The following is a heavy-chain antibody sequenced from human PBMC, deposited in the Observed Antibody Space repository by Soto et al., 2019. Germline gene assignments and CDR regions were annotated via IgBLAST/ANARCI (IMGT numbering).Heavy chain of an antibody. D-gene: IGHD2-2*01. Sequence: SETLSLTCAVSGGSISSGGYSWSWIRQPPGKGLEWIGYMYHSGSTYYNPSLKSRVTISIDRSKNQFSLKLSSVTAADTAVYYCARVPDYRGQGILVSVAS. CDR3: ARVPDY. V-gene: IGHV4-30-2*01. J-gene: IGHJ4*02. CDR2: MYHSGST. CDR1: GGSISSGGYS.